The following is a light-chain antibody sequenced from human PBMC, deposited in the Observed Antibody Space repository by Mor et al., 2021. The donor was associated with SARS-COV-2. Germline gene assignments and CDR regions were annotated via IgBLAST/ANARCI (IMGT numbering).Light chain of an antibody. CDR1: QSVNNNY. Sequence: ATLSCRASQSVNNNYFAWYQQRPGQAPRLLIYGASTRASGIPDRFSGSGSGTDFSLTISRLEPEDFAVYFCQQYGGSPLYTFG. CDR2: GAS. J-gene: IGKJ2*01. CDR3: QQYGGSPLYT. V-gene: IGKV3-20*01.